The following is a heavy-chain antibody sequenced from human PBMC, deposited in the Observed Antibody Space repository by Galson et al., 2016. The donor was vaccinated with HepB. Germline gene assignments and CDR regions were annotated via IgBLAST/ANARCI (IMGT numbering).Heavy chain of an antibody. CDR2: INYDGSGK. Sequence: SLRLSCAASGFTFTDYWMTWVRQAPGKGLEWVANINYDGSGKYYVDSAKGRFTISRDNAQNSVFLQMNSLRVEDTAMYFCMSGCTSGIWGQGTMVTVSS. CDR3: MSGCTSGI. V-gene: IGHV3-7*01. CDR1: GFTFTDYW. D-gene: IGHD1-26*01. J-gene: IGHJ3*02.